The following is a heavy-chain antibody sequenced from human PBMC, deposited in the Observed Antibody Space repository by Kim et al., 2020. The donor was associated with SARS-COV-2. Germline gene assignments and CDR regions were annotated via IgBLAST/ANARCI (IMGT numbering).Heavy chain of an antibody. CDR1: GLTFSDYY. CDR2: ISSSGSTI. J-gene: IGHJ4*02. D-gene: IGHD3-9*01. CDR3: ARVSRYILTGYNY. V-gene: IGHV3-11*01. Sequence: GGSLRLSCAASGLTFSDYYMSWIRQAPGKGLEWVSYISSSGSTIYYADSVKGRFTISRDNAKNSLYLQMNSLRAEDTAVYYCARVSRYILTGYNYWGQGTLVTVSS.